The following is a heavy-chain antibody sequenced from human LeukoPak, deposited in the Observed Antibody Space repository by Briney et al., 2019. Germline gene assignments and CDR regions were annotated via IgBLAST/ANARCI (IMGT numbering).Heavy chain of an antibody. D-gene: IGHD3-9*01. CDR3: AKDVTIFFLGDV. CDR2: ISGSGGST. CDR1: GFTFSSYA. J-gene: IGHJ6*02. Sequence: PGGSLRLSCAASGFTFSSYAMSWVRQAPGKGLEWVSAISGSGGSTYYAGSVKGRFTISRDNSKNTLYLQMNSLRAEDTAVYYCAKDVTIFFLGDVWGQGTTVTVSS. V-gene: IGHV3-23*01.